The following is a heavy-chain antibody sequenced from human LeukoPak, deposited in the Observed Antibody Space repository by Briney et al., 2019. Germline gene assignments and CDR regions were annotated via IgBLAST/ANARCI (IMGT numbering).Heavy chain of an antibody. J-gene: IGHJ4*02. CDR3: VRDGGYSGYEY. Sequence: GGSLRLSCAASGFTFGSYWMTWVRQAPGKGPEWVANIKQDGSERYYVDSMKGRITISRDNAKKSLYLEVNSLSAEDTAVYYCVRDGGYSGYEYWGQGTLVTVSS. CDR2: IKQDGSER. D-gene: IGHD5-12*01. V-gene: IGHV3-7*04. CDR1: GFTFGSYW.